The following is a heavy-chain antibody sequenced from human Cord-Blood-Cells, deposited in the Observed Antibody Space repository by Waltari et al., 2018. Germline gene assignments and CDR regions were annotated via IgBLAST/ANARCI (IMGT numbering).Heavy chain of an antibody. V-gene: IGHV4-34*01. CDR3: ARVNGTAFIDY. Sequence: QVQLQQWGAGLLKPSETLSLTCAVYGGSFSGYYWSWIRQPPGKGLEWIGEINHRGSTNSNPSLKSRVTISVDTSKNQFSLKLSSVTAADTAVYYCARVNGTAFIDYWGQGTLVTVSS. J-gene: IGHJ4*02. D-gene: IGHD2-21*02. CDR2: INHRGST. CDR1: GGSFSGYY.